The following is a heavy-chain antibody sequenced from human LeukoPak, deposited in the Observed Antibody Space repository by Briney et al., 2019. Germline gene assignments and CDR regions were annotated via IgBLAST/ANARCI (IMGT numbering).Heavy chain of an antibody. CDR3: AKGGGLWFGELFDY. CDR1: GFTFSSYA. V-gene: IGHV3-23*01. CDR2: ISGSGGST. D-gene: IGHD3-10*01. Sequence: GGSLRLSCAASGFTFSSYAMSWVRQAPGKGLEWVSAISGSGGSTYYADSVRGRFTISRDNSKNTLYLQMNSLRAEDTAVYYCAKGGGLWFGELFDYWGQGTLVTVSS. J-gene: IGHJ4*02.